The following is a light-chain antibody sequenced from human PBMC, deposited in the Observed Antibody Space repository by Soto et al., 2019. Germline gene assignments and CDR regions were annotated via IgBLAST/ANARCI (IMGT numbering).Light chain of an antibody. V-gene: IGLV2-11*01. Sequence: QSVLTQPRSVSGSPGQSVTISCTGTSTDVAAYYYVSWYQHHPRQAPKLLIFDVHKRPSGVPPRFSGSKSGTTASLTISGLQAEDEADYYCCSYSGTYTWVFGGGTKLTVL. CDR2: DVH. CDR3: CSYSGTYTWV. J-gene: IGLJ3*02. CDR1: STDVAAYYY.